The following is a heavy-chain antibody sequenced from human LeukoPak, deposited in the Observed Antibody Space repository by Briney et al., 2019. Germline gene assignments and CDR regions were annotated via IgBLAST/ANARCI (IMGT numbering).Heavy chain of an antibody. CDR2: ISYDGSNK. Sequence: GGSLRLSCAASGFTLSSYGMHWVRQAPGKGLEWVAVISYDGSNKYYADSVKGRFTISRDNAKNSLCLQMNSLRDEDTAVYYCVRGGATGNFWGQGTLVTVSS. D-gene: IGHD1-26*01. J-gene: IGHJ4*02. V-gene: IGHV3-30*03. CDR3: VRGGATGNF. CDR1: GFTLSSYG.